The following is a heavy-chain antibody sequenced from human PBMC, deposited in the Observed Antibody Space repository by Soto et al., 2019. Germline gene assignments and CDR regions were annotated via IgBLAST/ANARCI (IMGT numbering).Heavy chain of an antibody. J-gene: IGHJ3*02. CDR3: ARMIAVNRVGAFDI. D-gene: IGHD3-22*01. Sequence: SETLSLTCTVSGGSISSYYWSWIRQPPGKGLEWIGYIYYSGSTNYNLSLKSRVTISVDTSKNQFSLKLSSVTAADTAVYYCARMIAVNRVGAFDIWGQGTMVTVSS. V-gene: IGHV4-59*01. CDR1: GGSISSYY. CDR2: IYYSGST.